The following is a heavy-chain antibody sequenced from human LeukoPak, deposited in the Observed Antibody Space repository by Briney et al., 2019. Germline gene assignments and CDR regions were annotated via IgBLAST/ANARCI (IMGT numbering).Heavy chain of an antibody. V-gene: IGHV4-4*07. J-gene: IGHJ4*02. D-gene: IGHD4-17*01. CDR3: ARWTTVTRAFDY. CDR2: IYTSGST. Sequence: SETLSLTCTVSGGSISIYYWNWVRQPAGKGLEGIGRIYTSGSTNYNPSLKSRVTMSVDTSTNQFSLKLSSVPAADTAVYYCARWTTVTRAFDYWGQGTLVTVSS. CDR1: GGSISIYY.